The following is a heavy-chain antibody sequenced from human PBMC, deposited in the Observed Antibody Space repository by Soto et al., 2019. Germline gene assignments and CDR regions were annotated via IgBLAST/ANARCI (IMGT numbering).Heavy chain of an antibody. CDR1: GFTFSSYA. V-gene: IGHV3-30-3*01. CDR2: ISYDGSNK. J-gene: IGHJ4*02. D-gene: IGHD6-6*01. CDR3: ARGASSSPNRFDY. Sequence: GGSLRLSCAASGFTFSSYAMHWVRQAPGKGLEWVAVISYDGSNKYYADSVKGRFTISRDNSKNTLYLQMNSLRAEDTAVYYCARGASSSPNRFDYWGQGTLVTVSS.